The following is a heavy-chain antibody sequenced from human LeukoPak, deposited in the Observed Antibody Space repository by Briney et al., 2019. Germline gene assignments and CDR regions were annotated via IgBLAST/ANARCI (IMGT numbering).Heavy chain of an antibody. CDR1: GFTFDDYG. D-gene: IGHD1-26*01. CDR3: ARDKLVGDSYFEY. V-gene: IGHV3-7*01. Sequence: GGSLRLSCAASGFTFDDYGMSWIRQAPGKGLEWVANIKQDGGQIYYVDSVKGRFTISRDNAKNSLFLQMNSLRAEDTAVYYCARDKLVGDSYFEYWGQGTLVTVSS. CDR2: IKQDGGQI. J-gene: IGHJ4*02.